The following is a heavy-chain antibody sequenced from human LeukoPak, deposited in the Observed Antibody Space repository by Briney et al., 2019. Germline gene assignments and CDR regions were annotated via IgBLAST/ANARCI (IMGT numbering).Heavy chain of an antibody. CDR3: ARGPPLYCSGGSCYPGYYYYMDV. CDR1: GGSISSYY. J-gene: IGHJ6*03. D-gene: IGHD2-15*01. V-gene: IGHV4-59*12. CDR2: IYYSGST. Sequence: PSETLSLTCTVSGGSISSYYWSWIRQPPGKGLEWIGYIYYSGSTNYNPSLKSRVTISVDTSKNQFSLKLSSVTAADTAMYYCARGPPLYCSGGSCYPGYYYYMDVWGKGTTVTISS.